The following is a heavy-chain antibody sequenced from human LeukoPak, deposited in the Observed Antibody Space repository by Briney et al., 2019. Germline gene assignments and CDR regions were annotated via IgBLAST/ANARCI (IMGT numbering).Heavy chain of an antibody. J-gene: IGHJ6*03. CDR3: AKRKGSVAGSPYYYYYMDV. CDR2: IYSGGST. CDR1: GFSVSSNF. V-gene: IGHV3-66*01. Sequence: GGSLRLSCAASGFSVSSNFMSWVRQAPGKGLEWVSVIYSGGSTYYADSVKGRFTISRDNSKNTLYLQMNSLRAEDTAVYYCAKRKGSVAGSPYYYYYMDVWGKGTTVTVSS. D-gene: IGHD6-19*01.